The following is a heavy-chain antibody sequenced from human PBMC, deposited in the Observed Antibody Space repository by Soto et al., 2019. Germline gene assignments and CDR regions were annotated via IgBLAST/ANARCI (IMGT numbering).Heavy chain of an antibody. Sequence: GRSLRLSCAASGFTFRSYGMHWVRQAPGKGLEWVAVISYDGSNKYYADSVKGRFTISRDNSKNTLYLQMNSLRAEDTAVYYCAKGGDYDILTGQPYFDYWGQGTLVTVSS. J-gene: IGHJ4*02. CDR2: ISYDGSNK. V-gene: IGHV3-30*18. D-gene: IGHD3-9*01. CDR1: GFTFRSYG. CDR3: AKGGDYDILTGQPYFDY.